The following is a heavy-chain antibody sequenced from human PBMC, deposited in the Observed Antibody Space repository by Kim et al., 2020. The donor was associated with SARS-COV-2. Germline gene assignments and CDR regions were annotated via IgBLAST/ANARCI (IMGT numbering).Heavy chain of an antibody. CDR2: ISSSGSTI. CDR3: ASGKFDWLIYSYGMEI. V-gene: IGHV3-48*03. CDR1: GFTFSSYE. J-gene: IGHJ6*02. Sequence: GGSLRLSCAASGFTFSSYEMNWVRQAPGKGLEWVSYISSSGSTIYYADAVKGRFTISRDNDKNSLYLQMNSLRAEDTVIYYCASGKFDWLIYSYGMEIWGQGTTVTVSS. D-gene: IGHD3-9*01.